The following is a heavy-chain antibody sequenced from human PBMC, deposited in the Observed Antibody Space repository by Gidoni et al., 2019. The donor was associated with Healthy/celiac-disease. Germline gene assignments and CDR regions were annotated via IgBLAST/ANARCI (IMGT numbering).Heavy chain of an antibody. V-gene: IGHV4-39*01. J-gene: IGHJ3*02. CDR1: GCSISSSSYY. CDR3: ARHNTYYDFWSGYYGPDAFDI. CDR2: IYYSGST. D-gene: IGHD3-3*01. Sequence: QLQLQESGPGLVKPSETLSLTRTLSGCSISSSSYYWGWIRQPPGKGLEWIGSIYYSGSTYYNPSLKSRVTISVDTSKNQFSLKLSSVTAADTAVYYCARHNTYYDFWSGYYGPDAFDIWGQGTMVTVSS.